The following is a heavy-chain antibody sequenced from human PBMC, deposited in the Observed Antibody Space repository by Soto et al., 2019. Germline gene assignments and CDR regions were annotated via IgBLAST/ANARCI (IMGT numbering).Heavy chain of an antibody. Sequence: EVELVETGGGLIQPGWSLRLSCAASGFTVSSNSMSWVRQAPGKGLEWVSLIYTDGGTYYGDSVKGRFTISRDTSKNTLSLQMPSLRADDTDVYCCARDNSMLGAPFHYWGQGTLFTVSS. V-gene: IGHV3-53*02. CDR2: IYTDGGT. CDR1: GFTVSSNS. CDR3: ARDNSMLGAPFHY. D-gene: IGHD3-16*01. J-gene: IGHJ4*02.